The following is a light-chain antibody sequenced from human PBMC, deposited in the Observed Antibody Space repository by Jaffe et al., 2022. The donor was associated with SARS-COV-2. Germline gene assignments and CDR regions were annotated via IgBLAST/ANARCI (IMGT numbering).Light chain of an antibody. V-gene: IGKV1-5*03. J-gene: IGKJ1*01. CDR3: QHHNTYPWT. Sequence: DIQMTQSPSTLSASVGDRVTITCRASQSISSWLAWYQQKPGKAPKLLMYKASSLESGVPSRFSGSGSGTEFTLTISSLQPDDFATYYCQHHNTYPWTFGQGTTVEIK. CDR2: KAS. CDR1: QSISSW.